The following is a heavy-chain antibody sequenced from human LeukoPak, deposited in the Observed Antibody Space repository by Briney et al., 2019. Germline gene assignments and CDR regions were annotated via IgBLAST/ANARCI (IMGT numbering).Heavy chain of an antibody. CDR3: ARDGGYCSGGCCYDPTYGPHWYYYYYYMDV. J-gene: IGHJ6*03. V-gene: IGHV1-2*02. D-gene: IGHD2-15*01. CDR1: GYTFTGYY. Sequence: ASVKVSCKASGYTFTGYYMHWVRQAPGQGLEWMGWINPNSGGTNDAQKFQGRVTMTRDTSISTAYMELSSLRSEDTAVYYCARDGGYCSGGCCYDPTYGPHWYYYYYYMDVWGKGTTVTVSS. CDR2: INPNSGGT.